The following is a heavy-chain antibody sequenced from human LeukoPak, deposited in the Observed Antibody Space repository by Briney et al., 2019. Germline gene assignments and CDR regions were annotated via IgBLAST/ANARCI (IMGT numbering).Heavy chain of an antibody. J-gene: IGHJ4*02. CDR1: GYTFTNYD. CDR2: MNPNSGNT. D-gene: IGHD3-10*01. V-gene: IGHV1-8*03. Sequence: ASVKVSCKASGYTFTNYDINWVRQAPGQGLEWMGWMNPNSGNTGYAQKLQGRVTITRNTSISTAYMELSSLRSEDTAVYYCARVRPDGSGSYGNWGQGTLVTVSS. CDR3: ARVRPDGSGSYGN.